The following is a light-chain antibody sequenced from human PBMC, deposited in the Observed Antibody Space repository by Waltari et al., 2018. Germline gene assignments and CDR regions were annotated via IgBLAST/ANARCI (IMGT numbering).Light chain of an antibody. J-gene: IGLJ3*02. Sequence: SYVLSQPPSVSVAPGQTARVTCGGNNIGSKSVHWYQQKPGQAPVLVIYRASVRPSGIPERFSGSNSGNTATLSISRVEAGDEADYYCQVWDNSSDHVVFGGGTTVTVL. CDR2: RAS. V-gene: IGLV3-21*02. CDR3: QVWDNSSDHVV. CDR1: NIGSKS.